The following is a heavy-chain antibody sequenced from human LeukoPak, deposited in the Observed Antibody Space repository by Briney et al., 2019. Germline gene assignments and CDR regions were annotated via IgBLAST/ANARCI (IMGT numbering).Heavy chain of an antibody. D-gene: IGHD3-10*01. CDR1: GSSIRGYY. CDR3: ATAWEQFGSGFGDY. J-gene: IGHJ4*02. V-gene: IGHV4-59*01. CDR2: IYYSGST. Sequence: PSETLSLTCTVSGSSIRGYYWSWIRQPPGKGLECIGFIYYSGSTNYNPSLQSRVTMSVDTSKSQLSLELSSVTAADTAVYYCATAWEQFGSGFGDYWGQGTLVTVSS.